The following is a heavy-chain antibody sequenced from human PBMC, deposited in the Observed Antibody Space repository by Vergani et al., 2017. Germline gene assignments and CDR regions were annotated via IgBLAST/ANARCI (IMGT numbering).Heavy chain of an antibody. CDR3: TRQPQEGASGPPSVPT. J-gene: IGHJ4*02. V-gene: IGHV4-61*02. CDR2: IYHSGST. D-gene: IGHD5-12*01. CDR1: GGSISSGSYY. Sequence: QVQLQESGPGLVKPSQTLSLTCTVSGGSISSGSYYWGWIRQPPGKGLECIGSIYHSGSTHYNPSLKSRVPISVDTSKNDFSLYVTSVTAADTAVYYCTRQPQEGASGPPSVPTWGQGISVIVSS.